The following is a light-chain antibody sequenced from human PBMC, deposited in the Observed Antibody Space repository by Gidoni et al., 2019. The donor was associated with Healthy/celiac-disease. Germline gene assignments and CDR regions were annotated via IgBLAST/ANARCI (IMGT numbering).Light chain of an antibody. Sequence: DIQMTQSPSSLSASVGDRVTITCRASQSISSNLTWYQQKPGKAPMLLIYAASSLQSGVPSMFSGSGSGTDFTLTISSLQPEDFATYYCQQSYSTLTFGGGTKVEIK. CDR1: QSISSN. CDR2: AAS. CDR3: QQSYSTLT. V-gene: IGKV1-39*01. J-gene: IGKJ4*01.